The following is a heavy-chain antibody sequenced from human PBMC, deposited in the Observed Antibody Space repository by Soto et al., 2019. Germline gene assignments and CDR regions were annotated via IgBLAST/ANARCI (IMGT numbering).Heavy chain of an antibody. CDR3: ARQNSYGYHYYGLDV. V-gene: IGHV5-51*01. D-gene: IGHD5-18*01. CDR2: IYPGDSDT. J-gene: IGHJ6*02. Sequence: LGESLKISCKGSGYSFSNYWIGWVRQMPGKGLEWMGIIYPGDSDTRYSPSFQGQVTISADKSISTAHLQWSSLKASDTALYYCARQNSYGYHYYGLDVWGQGTTVTVSS. CDR1: GYSFSNYW.